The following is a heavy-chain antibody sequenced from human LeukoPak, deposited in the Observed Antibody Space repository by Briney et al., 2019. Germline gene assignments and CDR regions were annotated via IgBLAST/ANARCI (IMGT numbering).Heavy chain of an antibody. J-gene: IGHJ4*02. V-gene: IGHV1-46*01. CDR3: ARDGFDESYQDSFDY. D-gene: IGHD1-26*01. Sequence: GASVKVSCKASGYTFTSYYMHWVRQAPGQGLEWMGIINPSGGSTSYAQKFQGRVTMTRDTSTSTVYMELSSLRSEDTAVCYCARDGFDESYQDSFDYWGQGTLVTVSS. CDR2: INPSGGST. CDR1: GYTFTSYY.